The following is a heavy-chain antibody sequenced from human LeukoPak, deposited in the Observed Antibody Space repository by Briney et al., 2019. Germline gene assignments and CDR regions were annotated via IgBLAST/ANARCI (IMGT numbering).Heavy chain of an antibody. Sequence: PSETLSLTCAVYGGSFSGYYWSWIRQPPGKGLEWIGEINHSGSTNYNPSLKSRVTISVDTSKNQFSLKLSSVTAADTAVYYCARGGYYYDSSGYRVWGQRTLVTVSS. J-gene: IGHJ4*02. V-gene: IGHV4-34*01. CDR2: INHSGST. CDR3: ARGGYYYDSSGYRV. CDR1: GGSFSGYY. D-gene: IGHD3-22*01.